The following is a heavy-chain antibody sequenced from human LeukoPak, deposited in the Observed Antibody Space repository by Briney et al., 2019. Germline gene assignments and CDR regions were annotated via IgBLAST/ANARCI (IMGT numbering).Heavy chain of an antibody. J-gene: IGHJ6*03. CDR3: ARVNMGATTPNHYYYYYMDV. CDR2: IYTSGST. V-gene: IGHV4-61*02. Sequence: SQTLSLTCTVSGGSISSGGYYWSWIRQPAGKGLEWIGRIYTSGSTNYNPSLKSRVTMSVDTSKNQFSLKLSSVTAADTAVYYCARVNMGATTPNHYYYYYMDVWGKGTTVTVSS. CDR1: GGSISSGGYY. D-gene: IGHD1-26*01.